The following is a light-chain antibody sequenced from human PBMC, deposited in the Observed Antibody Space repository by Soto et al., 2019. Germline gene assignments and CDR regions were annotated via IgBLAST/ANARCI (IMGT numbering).Light chain of an antibody. CDR3: SSKSSGSTPML. Sequence: QSALTQPPSASGSPGQSVTISCTGTSSDVGGYNYVSWYQQHPGKAPKLMIYEVSNRPSGVSNRFSGSKSGNTASLTISGLQAEDESHYYCSSKSSGSTPMLFGGGTKLTVL. J-gene: IGLJ2*01. CDR2: EVS. V-gene: IGLV2-14*01. CDR1: SSDVGGYNY.